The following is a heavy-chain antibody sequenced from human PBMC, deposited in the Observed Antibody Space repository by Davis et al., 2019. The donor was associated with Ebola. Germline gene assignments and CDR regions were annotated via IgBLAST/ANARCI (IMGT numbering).Heavy chain of an antibody. CDR1: GGSISSYY. V-gene: IGHV4-59*12. J-gene: IGHJ5*02. D-gene: IGHD2-15*01. CDR2: IYYSGST. Sequence: MPSETLSLTCTVSGGSISSYYWSWIRQPPGKGLEWIGYIYYSGSTNYNPSLKSRVTISVDTSKNQFSLKLSSVTAADPAVYYCARELGYCSGGSCYSGWFDPWGQGTLVTVSS. CDR3: ARELGYCSGGSCYSGWFDP.